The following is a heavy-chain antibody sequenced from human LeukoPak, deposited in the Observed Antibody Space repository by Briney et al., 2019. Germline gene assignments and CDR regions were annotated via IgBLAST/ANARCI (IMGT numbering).Heavy chain of an antibody. CDR2: ISYDGSNK. CDR1: GFTFSSYA. Sequence: GRSLRLSCAASGFTFSSYAMHWVRQAPGKGLEWVAVISYDGSNKYYADSVKGRFTISRDNSKNTLYLQMSSLRAEDTAVYYCAGPSGSLWYYGMDVWGQGTTVTVSS. D-gene: IGHD1-26*01. CDR3: AGPSGSLWYYGMDV. V-gene: IGHV3-30-3*01. J-gene: IGHJ6*02.